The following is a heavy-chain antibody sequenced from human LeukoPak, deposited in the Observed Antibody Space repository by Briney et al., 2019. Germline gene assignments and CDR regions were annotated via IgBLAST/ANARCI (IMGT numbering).Heavy chain of an antibody. J-gene: IGHJ6*04. V-gene: IGHV3-30*04. Sequence: GGSLRLSCAASGFTFSSYAMHWVRQAPGKGLEWVAVISYDGSNKYYADSVKGRFTISRDNSKNTLYLQMNSLRAEDTAVYYCARDPFIVATILRSHYYGMDVWGKGTTATVSS. D-gene: IGHD5-12*01. CDR2: ISYDGSNK. CDR3: ARDPFIVATILRSHYYGMDV. CDR1: GFTFSSYA.